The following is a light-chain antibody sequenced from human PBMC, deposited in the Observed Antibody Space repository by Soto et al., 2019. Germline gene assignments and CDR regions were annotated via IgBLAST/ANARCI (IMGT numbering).Light chain of an antibody. V-gene: IGLV2-14*01. CDR1: SSDVGGYNY. J-gene: IGLJ1*01. CDR2: DVS. Sequence: QSVLTQPASVSGSPGQSITISCTGTSSDVGGYNYVSWYQQHPGKAPKLMIYDVSNRPTGDSNRFSGSKSGNTASLTISGLRAEDEADYYCSSYTSSSTLAYFFGSGTKVPVL. CDR3: SSYTSSSTLAYF.